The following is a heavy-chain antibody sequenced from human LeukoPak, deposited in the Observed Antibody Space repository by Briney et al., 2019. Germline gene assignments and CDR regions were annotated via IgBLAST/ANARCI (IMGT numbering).Heavy chain of an antibody. Sequence: SETLSLTCAVYTGSFSAYHWSWIRQPPGKGLEWIGEINHSGSTSYNPSLKSPVTISVDTSKNQFSLKLSSVTAADTAVYYCARVLAARTPENYYDSSGYPFWGQGTLVTVSS. CDR3: ARVLAARTPENYYDSSGYPF. V-gene: IGHV4-34*01. CDR1: TGSFSAYH. J-gene: IGHJ4*02. CDR2: INHSGST. D-gene: IGHD3-22*01.